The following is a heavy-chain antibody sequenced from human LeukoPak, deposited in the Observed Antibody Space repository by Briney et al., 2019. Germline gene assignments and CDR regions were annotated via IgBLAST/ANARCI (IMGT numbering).Heavy chain of an antibody. Sequence: ASVKVSCKASGYTFTSYDINWVRQATGQGLEWMGWMNPNSGNTGYAQKFQGRVTITRNTSKSTDYMQLSSLRSDDTGVYYCARGGRRYSYGFLLWGQGTLVTVSS. J-gene: IGHJ4*02. CDR2: MNPNSGNT. CDR3: ARGGRRYSYGFLL. D-gene: IGHD5-18*01. V-gene: IGHV1-8*03. CDR1: GYTFTSYD.